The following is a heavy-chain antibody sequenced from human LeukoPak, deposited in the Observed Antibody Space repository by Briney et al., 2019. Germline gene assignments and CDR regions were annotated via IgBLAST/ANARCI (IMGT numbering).Heavy chain of an antibody. D-gene: IGHD2-15*01. Sequence: PSETLSLTCAVSGGSISSAGYSWSWIRQPPGKGLEWIGYIYYSGSTNYNPSLKSRVTISVDTSKNQFSLKLSSVTAADTAVYYCARQMTSAAPSSFDYWGQGTLVTVSS. J-gene: IGHJ4*02. CDR3: ARQMTSAAPSSFDY. CDR2: IYYSGST. CDR1: GGSISSAGYS. V-gene: IGHV4-61*08.